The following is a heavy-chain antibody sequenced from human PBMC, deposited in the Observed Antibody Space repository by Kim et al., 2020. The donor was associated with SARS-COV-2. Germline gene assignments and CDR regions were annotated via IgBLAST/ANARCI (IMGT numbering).Heavy chain of an antibody. Sequence: ASVKVSCKVSGYTLTELSMHWVRQAPGKGLEWMGGFDPEDGETIYAQKFQGRVTMTEDTSTDTAYMELSSLRSEDTAVYYCATTPRYCSSTSCSIGSGMDVWGQGTTVTVSS. D-gene: IGHD2-2*01. V-gene: IGHV1-24*01. J-gene: IGHJ6*02. CDR3: ATTPRYCSSTSCSIGSGMDV. CDR1: GYTLTELS. CDR2: FDPEDGET.